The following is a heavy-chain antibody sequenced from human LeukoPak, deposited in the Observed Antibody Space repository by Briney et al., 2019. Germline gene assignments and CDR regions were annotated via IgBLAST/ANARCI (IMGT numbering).Heavy chain of an antibody. CDR3: ATHEGYGDYVGDFDY. D-gene: IGHD4-17*01. CDR2: IHYSGTTT. CDR1: GGSISSSPYY. V-gene: IGHV4-39*01. J-gene: IGHJ4*02. Sequence: SETLSLTCAVSGGSISSSPYYWGWIRQPPGKGLEWIGSIHYSGTTTYYSPSLKSRVTISVDTSKNQFSLKLSSVTAADTAVYYCATHEGYGDYVGDFDYWGQGTLVTVSS.